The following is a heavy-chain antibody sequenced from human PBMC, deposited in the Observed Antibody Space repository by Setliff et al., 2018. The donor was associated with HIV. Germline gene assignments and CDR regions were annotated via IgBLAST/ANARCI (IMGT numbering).Heavy chain of an antibody. J-gene: IGHJ4*02. CDR3: ARGNHDLESFDY. V-gene: IGHV4-4*07. D-gene: IGHD3-3*01. Sequence: SETLSLTCNVSGDSLNTYYWSWIRQSGGKGLEWIGRIYASGKTTFNPSLKSRVRMSVDTSKNQFSLKLTSVTASDTAVYYCARGNHDLESFDYWGQGALVSVSS. CDR1: GDSLNTYY. CDR2: IYASGKT.